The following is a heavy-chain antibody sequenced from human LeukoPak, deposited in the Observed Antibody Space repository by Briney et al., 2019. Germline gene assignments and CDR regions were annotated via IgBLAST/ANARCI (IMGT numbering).Heavy chain of an antibody. CDR2: ISYDGSTK. CDR1: GFTFSSYG. CDR3: AKERYDSSGFDF. J-gene: IGHJ4*02. D-gene: IGHD3-22*01. Sequence: PGGSPRLSCAASGFTFSSYGMHWVRQAPGKGLEWVAVISYDGSTKYSAESVKGLFTISRDNSKNPLSLQTNSLRAEDTAGYYCAKERYDSSGFDFWGQGTLVTVTS. V-gene: IGHV3-30*18.